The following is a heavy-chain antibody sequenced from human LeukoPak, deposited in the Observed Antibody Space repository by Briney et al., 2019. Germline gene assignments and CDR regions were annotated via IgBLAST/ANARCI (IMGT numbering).Heavy chain of an antibody. J-gene: IGHJ4*02. CDR2: IIPILGIA. V-gene: IGHV1-69*04. D-gene: IGHD6-13*01. CDR3: AREGSSSWFYYFDY. Sequence: SVKVSCKASGGTFSSYAISWVRQAPGQELEWMGRIIPILGIANYAQKFQGRVTITADKSTSTAYMELSSLRSEDTAVYYCAREGSSSWFYYFDYWGQGTLVTVSS. CDR1: GGTFSSYA.